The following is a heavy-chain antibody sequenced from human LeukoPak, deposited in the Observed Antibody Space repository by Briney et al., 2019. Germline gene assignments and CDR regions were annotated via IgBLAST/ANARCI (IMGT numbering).Heavy chain of an antibody. CDR1: GFTFSSYG. CDR3: AKDHWFGEIFFIYGMDV. Sequence: PGRSLRLSCAASGFTFSSYGMHWVRQAPGKGLEWVAVISYDGSNKYYADSVKGRFTISRDNSKNTLYLQMNSLRAEDTAVYYCAKDHWFGEIFFIYGMDVWGQGTSVTVSS. V-gene: IGHV3-30*18. D-gene: IGHD3-10*01. CDR2: ISYDGSNK. J-gene: IGHJ6*02.